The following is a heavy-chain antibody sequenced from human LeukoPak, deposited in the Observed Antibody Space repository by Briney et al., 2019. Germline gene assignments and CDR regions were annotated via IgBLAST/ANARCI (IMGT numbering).Heavy chain of an antibody. V-gene: IGHV3-74*01. CDR1: GFTFSVYW. Sequence: PGGSLRLSCAASGFTFSVYWMHWVRQVPGKGLVWVSRINGDGSTTTYADSVKGRFTISRDYSKNTLNLQMSSLRVEDTAVYYCATIVSDSSGWYHFDHWGQGALVTVSS. CDR3: ATIVSDSSGWYHFDH. CDR2: INGDGSTT. J-gene: IGHJ4*02. D-gene: IGHD6-19*01.